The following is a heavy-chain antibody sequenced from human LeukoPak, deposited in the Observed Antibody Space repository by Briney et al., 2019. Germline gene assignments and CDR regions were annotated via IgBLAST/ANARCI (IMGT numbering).Heavy chain of an antibody. CDR2: IHYDGTIT. J-gene: IGHJ4*02. CDR1: GFTFSAYG. V-gene: IGHV3-30*02. Sequence: GGSLRLSCAASGFTFSAYGMHWVRQAPGKGLEWVAFIHYDGTITYNADSVKGRFTISRDSSKNTLFLQMNSLGAEDTAVYYCVKDGHCTHTSCYYFDYWGQGTLVTVSS. D-gene: IGHD2-2*01. CDR3: VKDGHCTHTSCYYFDY.